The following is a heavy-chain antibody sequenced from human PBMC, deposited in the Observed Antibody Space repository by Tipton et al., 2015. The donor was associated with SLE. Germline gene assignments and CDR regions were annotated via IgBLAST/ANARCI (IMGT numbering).Heavy chain of an antibody. CDR2: ISGSGGST. CDR1: GGSFSGYY. CDR3: AKFLPGGDYFDY. V-gene: IGHV3-23*01. J-gene: IGHJ4*02. Sequence: GSLRLSCAVYGGSFSGYYWSWIRQPPGKGLEWVSAISGSGGSTYYADSVKGRFTISRDNSKNTLYLQMNSLRAEDTAVYYCAKFLPGGDYFDYWGQGTLVTVSS. D-gene: IGHD1-14*01.